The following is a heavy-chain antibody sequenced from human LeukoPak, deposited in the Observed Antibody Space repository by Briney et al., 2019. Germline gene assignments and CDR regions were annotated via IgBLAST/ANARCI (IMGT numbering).Heavy chain of an antibody. Sequence: SETLSLTCTVSGGSISSSSYHWGWIRQPPGKGLEWIGSIYYSGSTYYNPSLKSRVTISVDTSKNQFSLKLSSVTAADTAVYYCARLCRVAPYSSSWYYFDYWGQGTLVTVSS. V-gene: IGHV4-39*01. CDR1: GGSISSSSYH. D-gene: IGHD6-13*01. CDR2: IYYSGST. CDR3: ARLCRVAPYSSSWYYFDY. J-gene: IGHJ4*02.